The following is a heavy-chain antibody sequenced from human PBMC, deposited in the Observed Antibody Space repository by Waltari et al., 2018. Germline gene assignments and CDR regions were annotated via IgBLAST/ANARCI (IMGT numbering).Heavy chain of an antibody. V-gene: IGHV4-59*01. Sequence: QVQLQESGPGLVKPSETLSLTCTVPGGSISSYYWSWIRQPPGKGLEWIGYIYYSGSTNYNPSLKSRVTISVDTSKNQFSLKLSSVTAADTAVYYCARGEWGDILTGYYYFDYWGQGTLVTVSS. J-gene: IGHJ4*02. CDR3: ARGEWGDILTGYYYFDY. CDR1: GGSISSYY. CDR2: IYYSGST. D-gene: IGHD3-9*01.